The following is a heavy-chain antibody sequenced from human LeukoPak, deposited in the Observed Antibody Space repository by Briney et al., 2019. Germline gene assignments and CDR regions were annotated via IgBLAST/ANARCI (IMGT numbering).Heavy chain of an antibody. D-gene: IGHD5-12*01. V-gene: IGHV1-69*06. J-gene: IGHJ5*02. CDR2: IIPIFGTA. Sequence: SVKVSCKASGGTFSSYAISWVRQAPGQGLEWMGGIIPIFGTANYAQKFQGRVTITADKSTGTAYMELSSLRSEDTAVYYCARDNVDIVATPPNWFDPWGQGTLVTVSS. CDR3: ARDNVDIVATPPNWFDP. CDR1: GGTFSSYA.